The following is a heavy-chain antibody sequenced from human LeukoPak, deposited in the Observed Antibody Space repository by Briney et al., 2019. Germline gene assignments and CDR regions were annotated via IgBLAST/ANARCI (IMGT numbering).Heavy chain of an antibody. CDR1: GFSFSSYA. D-gene: IGHD2-15*01. J-gene: IGHJ4*02. CDR3: AKGSGGSCHSATDY. V-gene: IGHV3-23*01. CDR2: ICGSSSST. Sequence: PGGSLRLSCAASGFSFSSYAMNWVRQAPGKGLEWVSVICGSSSSTYYVDSVKGRSTISRDNSKNTLYLQMNSLRAEDTAIYYCAKGSGGSCHSATDYWGQGTLVTVSS.